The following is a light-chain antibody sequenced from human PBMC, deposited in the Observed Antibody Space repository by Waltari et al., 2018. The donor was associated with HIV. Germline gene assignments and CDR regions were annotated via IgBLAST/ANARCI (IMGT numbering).Light chain of an antibody. Sequence: DIVMTQSPDSLGVSLGERAPINCKSSQSILSTAGHRHSLAGYQQRPGQAPNLLIYWASTRESGVPDRCRGSGSGTDFTLTISSLQAEDVAVYYCQQYYGTPCTFGQGTRLDIK. J-gene: IGKJ2*02. CDR1: QSILSTAGHRHS. V-gene: IGKV4-1*01. CDR2: WAS. CDR3: QQYYGTPCT.